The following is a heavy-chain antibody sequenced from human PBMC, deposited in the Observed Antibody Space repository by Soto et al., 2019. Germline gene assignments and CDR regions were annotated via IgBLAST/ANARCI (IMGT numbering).Heavy chain of an antibody. CDR1: GGTFSSYA. Sequence: SVKVSCKASGGTFSSYAISWVRQAPGQGLEWMGRIIPILGIANYAQKFQGRVTITADKSTSTAYMELSSLRSEDTAVYYCARDRSLGQADAFDIWGQGTMVTVSS. CDR3: ARDRSLGQADAFDI. CDR2: IIPILGIA. J-gene: IGHJ3*02. V-gene: IGHV1-69*04.